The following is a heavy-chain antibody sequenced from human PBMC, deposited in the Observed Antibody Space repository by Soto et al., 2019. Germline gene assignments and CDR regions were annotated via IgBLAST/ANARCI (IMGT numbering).Heavy chain of an antibody. CDR2: IYYSGST. V-gene: IGHV4-31*03. CDR3: ARRAGGKGRLELQH. CDR1: GGSISSGGYY. Sequence: QVQLQESGPGLVKPSQTLSLTCTVSGGSISSGGYYWSWIRQHPGKGLEWIGYIYYSGSTYYNTSLKSRVTISVDTSKNQFSLKLSSVTAADTAVYYCARRAGGKGRLELQHWGQGTLVTVSS. J-gene: IGHJ1*01. D-gene: IGHD2-15*01.